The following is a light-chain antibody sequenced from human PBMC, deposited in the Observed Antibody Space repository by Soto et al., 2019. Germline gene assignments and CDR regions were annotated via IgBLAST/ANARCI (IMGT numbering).Light chain of an antibody. CDR3: SSYTSSTFYV. CDR1: SRDVGGYNY. V-gene: IGLV2-14*01. Sequence: QAAVTQHGSVSGCPGQSITISCTGTSRDVGGYNYVSWYQQHPGKAPKLMIYEVSNRPSGVSNRFSGSKSGNTASLTISGLQAEDEADYYCSSYTSSTFYVFGTGTKVTVL. CDR2: EVS. J-gene: IGLJ1*01.